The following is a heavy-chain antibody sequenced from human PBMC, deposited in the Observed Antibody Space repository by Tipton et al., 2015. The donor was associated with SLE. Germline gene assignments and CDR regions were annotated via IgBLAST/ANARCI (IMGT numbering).Heavy chain of an antibody. J-gene: IGHJ4*02. D-gene: IGHD3-10*01. CDR3: ARDAHIYGSGDSDY. CDR1: GYTFTGYY. CDR2: ISAYNGNT. Sequence: QVQLVQSGAEVKKPGASVKVSCKASGYTFTGYYMHWVRQAPGQGLEWMGWISAYNGNTNYAQKLQGRVTMTTDTSTSTAYMELRSLRSDDTAVYYCARDAHIYGSGDSDYWGQGTLVTVSS. V-gene: IGHV1-18*04.